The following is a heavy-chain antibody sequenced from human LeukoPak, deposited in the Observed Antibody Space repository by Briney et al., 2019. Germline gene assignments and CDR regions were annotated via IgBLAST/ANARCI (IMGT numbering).Heavy chain of an antibody. D-gene: IGHD4-17*01. CDR1: GFTVSNNY. CDR3: ARDRRYGDYPTSKYYYYGMDV. Sequence: PGGSLRLSCAASGFTVSNNYMSWVRQAPGKGLEWVSIIGSGGSTYFADSVKGRFTFSRHNSKNTLYLQMNSLRVEDTAGYYCARDRRYGDYPTSKYYYYGMDVWGQGTTVTVSS. CDR2: IGSGGST. V-gene: IGHV3-53*04. J-gene: IGHJ6*02.